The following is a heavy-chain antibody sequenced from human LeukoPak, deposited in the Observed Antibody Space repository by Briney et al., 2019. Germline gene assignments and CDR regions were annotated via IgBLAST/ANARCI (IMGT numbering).Heavy chain of an antibody. J-gene: IGHJ4*02. Sequence: SETLSLTCTVSGGSISGYYWSWIRQPPGKGLEWIGYIYYSGSTNYNPSLKSRVTISVDTSKNQFSLKLSSVTAADPAVYYCARSVLATVTPDYWGQGTLVTVSS. D-gene: IGHD4-17*01. CDR1: GGSISGYY. V-gene: IGHV4-59*01. CDR3: ARSVLATVTPDY. CDR2: IYYSGST.